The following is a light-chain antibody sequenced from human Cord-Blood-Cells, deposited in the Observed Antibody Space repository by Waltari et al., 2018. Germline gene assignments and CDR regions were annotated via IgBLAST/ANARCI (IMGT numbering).Light chain of an antibody. V-gene: IGLV2-11*01. Sequence: QSALTQPRSVSGSPGQSVTIPCTGTSSDVGGYNYVPWYQQHPGKAPKLMIYDVSNRPSGVPDRFSGSKSGHTASLTISGLQAEDEADYYCCSYAGSYTWVFGGGTKLTVL. CDR2: DVS. J-gene: IGLJ3*02. CDR1: SSDVGGYNY. CDR3: CSYAGSYTWV.